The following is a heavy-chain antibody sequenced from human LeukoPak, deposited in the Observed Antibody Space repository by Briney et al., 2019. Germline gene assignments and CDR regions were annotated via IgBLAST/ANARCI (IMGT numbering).Heavy chain of an antibody. CDR1: GYTFTSYG. Sequence: ASVKVSCKASGYTFTSYGISWVRQAPGQGLEWMGWISAYNGNTNYAQKLQGRVTMTTDTSTSTAYMELSSLRSEDTAVYYCARNEYSSSSHYYYYYMDVWGKGTTVTVSS. J-gene: IGHJ6*03. CDR3: ARNEYSSSSHYYYYYMDV. D-gene: IGHD6-6*01. CDR2: ISAYNGNT. V-gene: IGHV1-18*01.